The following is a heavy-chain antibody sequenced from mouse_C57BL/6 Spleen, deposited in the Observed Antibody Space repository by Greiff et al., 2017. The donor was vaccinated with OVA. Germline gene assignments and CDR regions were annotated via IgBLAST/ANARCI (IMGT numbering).Heavy chain of an antibody. CDR3: ARAPITTDEYFDV. V-gene: IGHV1-76*01. D-gene: IGHD1-1*01. CDR2: IYPGSGNT. Sequence: QVQLQQSGAELVRPGASVKLSCKASGYTFTDYYINWVKQRPGQGLEWIARIYPGSGNTYYNEKFKGKATLTAEKSSSTAYMQLSSLTSEDSAVYFCARAPITTDEYFDVWGTGTTVTVSS. CDR1: GYTFTDYY. J-gene: IGHJ1*03.